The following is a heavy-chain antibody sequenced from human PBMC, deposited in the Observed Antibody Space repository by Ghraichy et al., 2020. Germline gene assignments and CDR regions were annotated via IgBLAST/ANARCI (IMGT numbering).Heavy chain of an antibody. CDR1: GFSFSGYS. CDR3: ARGSRVVRFYYYDAMDV. D-gene: IGHD4-23*01. J-gene: IGHJ6*02. Sequence: GGSLRLSCVGSGFSFSGYSMNWVRQSPGKGLEWVSYITSSSRSIFYADSVKGRFTISRDNAKNSLSLQMNSLRDEDTAVYYCARGSRVVRFYYYDAMDVWGQGTTVTVSS. V-gene: IGHV3-48*02. CDR2: ITSSSRSI.